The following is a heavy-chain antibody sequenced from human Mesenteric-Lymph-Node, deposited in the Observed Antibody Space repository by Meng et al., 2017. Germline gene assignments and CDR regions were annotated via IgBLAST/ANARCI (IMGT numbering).Heavy chain of an antibody. V-gene: IGHV1-69*05. J-gene: IGHJ3*02. D-gene: IGHD2-15*01. Sequence: SVKVSCKASGGTFSSYAISWVRQAPGQGLEWMGGIIPIFGTANYAQKFQGRVTITTDESTSTAYMELRSLRSEDTAVYYCARQYCSGGSCYFGKRNHDAFDIWGQGTMVTVSS. CDR2: IIPIFGTA. CDR3: ARQYCSGGSCYFGKRNHDAFDI. CDR1: GGTFSSYA.